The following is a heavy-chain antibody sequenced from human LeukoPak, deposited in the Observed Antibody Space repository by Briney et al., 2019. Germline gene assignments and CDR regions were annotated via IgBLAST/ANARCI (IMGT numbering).Heavy chain of an antibody. D-gene: IGHD6-19*01. CDR3: RGWLGSFDV. V-gene: IGHV3-53*01. J-gene: IGHJ3*01. Sequence: GGSLRLSCAVSGFTISNTEMSWFRQVPGKGPEWVLVSYSGGTTYYADSVKGRFTISRDISKNTVDLQMNSLRVEDTAVYHCRGWLGSFDVWGQGTMVTVSS. CDR2: SYSGGTT. CDR1: GFTISNTE.